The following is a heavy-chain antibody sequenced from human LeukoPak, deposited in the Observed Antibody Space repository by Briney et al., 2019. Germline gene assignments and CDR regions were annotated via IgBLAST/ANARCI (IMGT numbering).Heavy chain of an antibody. D-gene: IGHD6-13*01. CDR1: GASISSYY. CDR2: IYHSGST. J-gene: IGHJ4*02. CDR3: ARLIAAAGTS. V-gene: IGHV4-38-2*02. Sequence: PSETLSLTCTVSGASISSYYWSWIRQPPGKGLEWIGSIYHSGSTYYNPSLKSRVTISVDTSKNQFSLKLSSVTAADTAVYYCARLIAAAGTSWGQGTRVTVSS.